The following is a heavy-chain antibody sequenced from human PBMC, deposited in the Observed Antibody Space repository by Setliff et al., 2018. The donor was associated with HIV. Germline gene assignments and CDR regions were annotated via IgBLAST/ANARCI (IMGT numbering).Heavy chain of an antibody. CDR3: ATKVYCTNGVCLDAFDI. V-gene: IGHV1-2*04. D-gene: IGHD2-8*01. CDR1: GYTFTDYY. Sequence: GASVKVSCKASGYTFTDYYMHWVRQAPGQGLEWMAWINPNSGGTHFAQKFQGWVTVTWDSSISTSYMELSRLRSDDTAVYYCATKVYCTNGVCLDAFDIWGQGTMVTVSS. J-gene: IGHJ3*02. CDR2: INPNSGGT.